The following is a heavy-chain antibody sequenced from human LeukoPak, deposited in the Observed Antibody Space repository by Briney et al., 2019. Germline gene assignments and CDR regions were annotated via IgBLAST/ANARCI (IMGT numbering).Heavy chain of an antibody. CDR3: AKDSGDSSGYNGGYFDY. J-gene: IGHJ4*02. CDR2: ISGSGGST. D-gene: IGHD3-22*01. V-gene: IGHV3-23*01. Sequence: GGSLRLSCAASGFTFSSYAMSWVRQAPGKGLEWVSAISGSGGSTYYADSVKGRFTISRDNSKNTLYLQMNSLRAEDTAVYYCAKDSGDSSGYNGGYFDYWGRGTLVTVSS. CDR1: GFTFSSYA.